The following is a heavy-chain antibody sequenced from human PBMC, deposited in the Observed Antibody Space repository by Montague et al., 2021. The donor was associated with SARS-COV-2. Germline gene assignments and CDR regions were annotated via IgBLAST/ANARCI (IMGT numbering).Heavy chain of an antibody. D-gene: IGHD6-13*01. CDR3: ARVSSSWSQDYYYYMDV. Sequence: VKPTQTLTLTCTFSGFSLSTSGMCVSWIRQPPGKALEWLARIDWDDDTYYSTSLKTRLTISKDTSKNQVVLTMTNMDPVDTAPYYCARVSSSWSQDYYYYMDVWGQGTTVTVSS. V-gene: IGHV2-70*11. CDR1: GFSLSTSGMC. J-gene: IGHJ6*03. CDR2: IDWDDDT.